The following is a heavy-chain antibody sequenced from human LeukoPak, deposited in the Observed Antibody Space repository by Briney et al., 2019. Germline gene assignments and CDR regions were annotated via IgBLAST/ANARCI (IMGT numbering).Heavy chain of an antibody. CDR3: AREIAADRGFDS. CDR1: GFTFGDHY. CDR2: ISSGGSTT. V-gene: IGHV3-11*01. J-gene: IGHJ4*02. D-gene: IGHD6-6*01. Sequence: GGSLRLSCAASGFTFGDHYMSWIRQAPGKGLECVSYISSGGSTTYYTDSVKGRFTISRDNGKNALYLQMNSLRAEDTAVYYCAREIAADRGFDSWGQGTLVTVSS.